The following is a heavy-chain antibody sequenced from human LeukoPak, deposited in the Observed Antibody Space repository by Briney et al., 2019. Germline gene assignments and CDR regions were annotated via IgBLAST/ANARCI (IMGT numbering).Heavy chain of an antibody. CDR3: AKEVDCPSDCLFFHS. D-gene: IGHD2-21*02. CDR1: GFTFDRFT. J-gene: IGHJ4*02. V-gene: IGHV3-43*01. Sequence: GGSLRLSWAASGFTFDRFTIHWVRQTPGKGLEWVSLINRRGRTFYADSVKGRFTISRDNSRNSVFLQMNSLRPEDTALYHCAKEVDCPSDCLFFHSWGQGTLVTVSS. CDR2: INRRGRT.